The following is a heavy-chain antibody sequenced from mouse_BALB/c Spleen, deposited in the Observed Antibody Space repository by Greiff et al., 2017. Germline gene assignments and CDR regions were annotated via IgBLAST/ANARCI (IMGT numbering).Heavy chain of an antibody. Sequence: EVQLVESGGGLVQPGGSRKLSCAASGFTFSSFGMHWVRQAPEKGLEWVAYISSGSSTFYSADTVTVRITIARANPKNSLFLQMTSLRSGDTAMYYCASSGWRVYAMEYWGQGTSVTVAA. CDR1: GFTFSSFG. J-gene: IGHJ4*01. CDR3: ASSGWRVYAMEY. D-gene: IGHD2-3*01. V-gene: IGHV5-17*02. CDR2: ISSGSSTF.